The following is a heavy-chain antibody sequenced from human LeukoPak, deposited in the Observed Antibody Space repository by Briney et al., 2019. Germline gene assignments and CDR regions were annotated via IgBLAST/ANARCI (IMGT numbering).Heavy chain of an antibody. Sequence: KPSETLSLTCTVSGGSISSYYWSWIRQPPGKGLEWIGYIYYSGSTNYNPSLKSRVTISVDTSKNQFSLKLSSVTAADTAVYYCARDQNDYSSYYYMDVWGKGTTVTVSS. CDR3: ARDQNDYSSYYYMDV. J-gene: IGHJ6*03. CDR1: GGSISSYY. V-gene: IGHV4-59*12. CDR2: IYYSGST. D-gene: IGHD4-11*01.